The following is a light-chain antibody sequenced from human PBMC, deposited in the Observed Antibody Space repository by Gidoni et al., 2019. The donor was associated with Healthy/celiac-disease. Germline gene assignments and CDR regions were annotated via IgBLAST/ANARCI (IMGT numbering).Light chain of an antibody. CDR3: AAWDDSLSGRGV. CDR1: SSNIGSNY. CDR2: RNN. J-gene: IGLJ3*02. Sequence: HSVLPQPPSASATPGQRVTISCSGSSSNIGSNYVYWYQPLPGTAPKLLIYRNNQRPSGVPDRFSGSKSGTSASLAISGLRSEDEADYYCAAWDDSLSGRGVFGGGTKLTVL. V-gene: IGLV1-47*01.